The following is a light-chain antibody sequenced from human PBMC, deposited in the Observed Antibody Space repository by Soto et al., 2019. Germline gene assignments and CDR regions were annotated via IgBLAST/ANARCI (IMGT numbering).Light chain of an antibody. CDR3: QQYGNSPLFC. Sequence: EIVLTQSPGTLSLSPGERATLSCRASQTLSSSYLVWYQQKPGQAPRLLIYGASSRATGIPDRFSGSGSGTDFTLTISRLEPEDFAVYYCQQYGNSPLFCFGPGTKVDIK. J-gene: IGKJ3*01. V-gene: IGKV3-20*01. CDR1: QTLSSSY. CDR2: GAS.